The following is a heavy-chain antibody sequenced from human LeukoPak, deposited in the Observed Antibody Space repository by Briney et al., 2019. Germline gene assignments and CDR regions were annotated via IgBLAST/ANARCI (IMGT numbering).Heavy chain of an antibody. Sequence: GESLKTSCQGPGYRFTSYWIGWVRQTPGKGLESMGIFYSGESDTRYSPSIQRQVTISADKSISTAYLQWSSLKASDTAMYYCARHGEIFEVYAFDIWGQGTMGTVSS. J-gene: IGHJ3*02. CDR1: GYRFTSYW. CDR2: FYSGESDT. CDR3: ARHGEIFEVYAFDI. V-gene: IGHV5-51*01. D-gene: IGHD3-3*01.